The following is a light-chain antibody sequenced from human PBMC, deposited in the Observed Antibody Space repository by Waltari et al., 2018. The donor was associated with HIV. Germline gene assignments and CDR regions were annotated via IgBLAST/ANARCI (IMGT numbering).Light chain of an antibody. Sequence: QTVVTQEPSLTVSPGGTVTLTCASTTGPVTSAYSPNWFQQKPGQAPRSLIYNTGNKTSWTPARFSGSLLRDKAALTLSGVQAEDEAEYYCLLYYGGSWVFGGGTKLTVL. CDR2: NTG. CDR3: LLYYGGSWV. J-gene: IGLJ3*02. CDR1: TGPVTSAYS. V-gene: IGLV7-43*01.